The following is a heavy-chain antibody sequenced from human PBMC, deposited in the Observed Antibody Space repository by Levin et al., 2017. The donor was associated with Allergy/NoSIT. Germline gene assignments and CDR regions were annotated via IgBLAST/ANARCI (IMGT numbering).Heavy chain of an antibody. Sequence: SETLSLTCTVSGGSIGGNNYYWGWIRQPPGKGLEWIASIYSAGTTYYNPSVKNRVTISVDTSKNQFSLKLTSVTAADTAVYYCARRFVPSSNWDFDYWGQGTLLTFSS. J-gene: IGHJ4*02. V-gene: IGHV4-39*01. D-gene: IGHD4-11*01. CDR2: IYSAGTT. CDR1: GGSIGGNNYY. CDR3: ARRFVPSSNWDFDY.